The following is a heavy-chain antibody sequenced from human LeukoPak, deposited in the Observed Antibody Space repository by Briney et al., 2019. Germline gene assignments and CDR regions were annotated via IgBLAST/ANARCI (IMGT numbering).Heavy chain of an antibody. CDR3: ASEIRRHSVDYYYYYMDV. CDR1: GFTFSSYS. J-gene: IGHJ6*03. D-gene: IGHD2-21*01. Sequence: GGSLRLSCAASGFTFSSYSMNWVRQAPGKGLEWVSSISSSSSYIYYADSVKGRFTISRDNAKNSLYLQMNSLRAEDTAVYYCASEIRRHSVDYYYYYMDVWGKGTTVTVSS. CDR2: ISSSSSYI. V-gene: IGHV3-21*01.